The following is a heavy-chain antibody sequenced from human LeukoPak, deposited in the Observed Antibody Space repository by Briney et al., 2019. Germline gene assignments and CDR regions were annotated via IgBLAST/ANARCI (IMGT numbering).Heavy chain of an antibody. D-gene: IGHD4-4*01. J-gene: IGHJ4*02. Sequence: SETLSLTCTVSGGSISRYYWSWIRRPPGKGLEWIGYIYYIGSPNYNPSLKSRVTMSVDTSKNQLFPQLKSVTAADTAVYYCARGGMTTVNNFDYWGQGALVTVSS. CDR2: IYYIGSP. V-gene: IGHV4-59*13. CDR3: ARGGMTTVNNFDY. CDR1: GGSISRYY.